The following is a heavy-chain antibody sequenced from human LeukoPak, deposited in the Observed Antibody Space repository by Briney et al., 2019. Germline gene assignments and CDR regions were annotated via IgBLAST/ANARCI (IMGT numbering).Heavy chain of an antibody. J-gene: IGHJ4*02. CDR3: ARGDPWYYDSSGYYYFY. CDR2: IIPILGIA. CDR1: GGTFSSYA. Sequence: SVTVSCKASGGTFSSYAISWVRQAPGQGLEWMGGIIPILGIANYAQKFQGRVTITADKSTSTAYMELSSLRSEDTAVYYCARGDPWYYDSSGYYYFYWGQGTLVTVSS. D-gene: IGHD3-22*01. V-gene: IGHV1-69*10.